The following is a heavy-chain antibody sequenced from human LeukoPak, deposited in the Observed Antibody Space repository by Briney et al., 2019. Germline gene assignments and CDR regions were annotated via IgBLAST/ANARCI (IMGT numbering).Heavy chain of an antibody. CDR1: GFTFSSYA. D-gene: IGHD6-13*01. J-gene: IGHJ4*02. V-gene: IGHV3-23*01. CDR2: ISGSGGST. CDR3: ARAKDFHFAAAPDQ. Sequence: GGSLRLSCAASGFTFSSYAMSWVRQAPGKGLEWVSAISGSGGSTYYADSVKGRFTISRDNAKNSLYLQMNSLRAEDTAVYYCARAKDFHFAAAPDQWGQGTLVTVSS.